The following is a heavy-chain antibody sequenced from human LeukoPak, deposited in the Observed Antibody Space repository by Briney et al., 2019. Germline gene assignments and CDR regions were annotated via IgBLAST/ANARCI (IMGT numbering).Heavy chain of an antibody. V-gene: IGHV4-30-2*01. CDR3: ARGAISSGWTPFDY. CDR1: GGSISSGLYS. J-gene: IGHJ4*02. D-gene: IGHD6-19*01. CDR2: IYHTGST. Sequence: SETLSLTCDVSGGSISSGLYSWSWIRQPLGKGLEWIGYIYHTGSTYYNPSLKSRVTISVDTSKNQFSLRLNSVTPEDTAVYYCARGAISSGWTPFDYWGQGTLVTVSS.